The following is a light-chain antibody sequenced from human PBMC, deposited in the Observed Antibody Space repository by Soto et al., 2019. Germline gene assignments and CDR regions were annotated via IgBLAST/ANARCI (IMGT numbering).Light chain of an antibody. CDR3: KSYDSGLSRFV. CDR1: SSNIGARYD. Sequence: QSVLTQPTSVSGAPGQRVTISCTGSSSNIGARYDVHWYQQLPEAAPRLLIYGNTNRPSGVPDRFSASKFGTSSSLAITGRQTEDEADYFCKSYDSGLSRFVFGTGTKLTGL. J-gene: IGLJ1*01. CDR2: GNT. V-gene: IGLV1-40*01.